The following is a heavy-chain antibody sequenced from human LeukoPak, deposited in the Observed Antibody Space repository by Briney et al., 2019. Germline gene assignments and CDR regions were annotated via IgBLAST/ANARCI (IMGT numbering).Heavy chain of an antibody. V-gene: IGHV1-2*02. CDR1: GYTFTGYY. D-gene: IGHD4-23*01. CDR3: ASQTPNSGFDY. CDR2: INPNSGGT. J-gene: IGHJ4*02. Sequence: GASVKVSCKASGYTFTGYYMHWVRQAPGQGLEWMGWINPNSGGTNYAQKFQGRVTITRNTSISTAYMELSSLRSEDTAVYYCASQTPNSGFDYWGQGTLVTVSS.